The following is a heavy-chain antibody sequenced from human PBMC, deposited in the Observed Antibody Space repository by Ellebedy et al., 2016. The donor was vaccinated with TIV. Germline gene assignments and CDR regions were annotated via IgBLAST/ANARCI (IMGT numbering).Heavy chain of an antibody. D-gene: IGHD3-22*01. CDR2: MNPNSGNT. CDR3: ARDRDYDSSGYYLFDY. J-gene: IGHJ4*02. CDR1: GGTFSSYA. Sequence: AASVKVSCKASGGTFSSYAISWVRQATGQGLEWMGWMNPNSGNTGYAQKFQGRVTMTRNTSISTAYMELSSLRSEDTAVYYCARDRDYDSSGYYLFDYWGQGTLVTVSS. V-gene: IGHV1-8*02.